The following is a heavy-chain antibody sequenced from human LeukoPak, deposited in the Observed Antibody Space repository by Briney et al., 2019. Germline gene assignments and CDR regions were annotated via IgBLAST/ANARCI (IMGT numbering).Heavy chain of an antibody. CDR1: GGSISSSSTY. CDR3: ARNDPTVGYMDV. D-gene: IGHD4-17*01. J-gene: IGHJ6*03. V-gene: IGHV4-39*07. CDR2: IYYSGSS. Sequence: PSETLSLSCAVSGGSISSSSTYWGWIRQPPGKGLEWIGTIYYSGSSYYNPSLKSRVTISVDKTKNQFSLKLSSVTAADTAVYYCARNDPTVGYMDVWGKGTTVTVSS.